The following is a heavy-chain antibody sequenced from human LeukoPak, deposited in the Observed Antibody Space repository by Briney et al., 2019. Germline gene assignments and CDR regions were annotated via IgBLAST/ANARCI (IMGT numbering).Heavy chain of an antibody. Sequence: GESLKISCQASGYSFTSSWIGWARQMPGKGLEWMAIINPGESDTRYSPSFQGQVTISADKSISTVYLQWGSLKASDTAMYYCARQPGAGWFDPWGQGTLVTVSS. CDR3: ARQPGAGWFDP. V-gene: IGHV5-51*01. J-gene: IGHJ5*02. CDR2: INPGESDT. D-gene: IGHD3-10*01. CDR1: GYSFTSSW.